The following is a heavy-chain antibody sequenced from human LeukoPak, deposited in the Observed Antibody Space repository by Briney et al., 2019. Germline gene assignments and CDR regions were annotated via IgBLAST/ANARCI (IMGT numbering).Heavy chain of an antibody. V-gene: IGHV3-23*01. CDR2: ISPSGGGT. CDR1: GFTFSSYG. Sequence: PGGTLRLSCAASGFTFSSYGMNWVRQAPGKGLEWISGISPSGGGTYYADFVKGRFTISRDDSKNTLYLQMNSLRAEDTAVYYCAKGGMGYRGSYYVGYWGQGTLVTVSS. D-gene: IGHD1-26*01. J-gene: IGHJ4*02. CDR3: AKGGMGYRGSYYVGY.